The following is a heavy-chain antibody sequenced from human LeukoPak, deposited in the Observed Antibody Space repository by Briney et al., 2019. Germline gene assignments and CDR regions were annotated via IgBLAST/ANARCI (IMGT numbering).Heavy chain of an antibody. V-gene: IGHV3-30-3*01. Sequence: QSGGSLRLSCAASGFTFSSYAMHWVRQAPGKGLEWVAVISYDGSNKYYADSVKGRFTISRDNSKNTLYLQMNSLRAEDTAVYYCATDLWGSYRDWGQGTLVTVSS. D-gene: IGHD3-16*02. CDR2: ISYDGSNK. CDR3: ATDLWGSYRD. J-gene: IGHJ4*02. CDR1: GFTFSSYA.